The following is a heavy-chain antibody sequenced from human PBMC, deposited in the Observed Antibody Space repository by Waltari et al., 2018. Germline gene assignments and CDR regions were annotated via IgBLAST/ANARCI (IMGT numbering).Heavy chain of an antibody. Sequence: EGHLEESGGGLVQPGRSLRLSCTASRFVFGIGGYAVSWVRQAPGKGLEWVGFIRSKAYGGTTEYAASVKGRFSISRDDSKSITYLQMNNLKTEDTAVYYCTRPFDVVEVPSTSAYRPEVWMYGMDVWGQGTTVTVSS. D-gene: IGHD5-12*01. J-gene: IGHJ6*02. V-gene: IGHV3-49*04. CDR1: RFVFGIGGYA. CDR2: IRSKAYGGTT. CDR3: TRPFDVVEVPSTSAYRPEVWMYGMDV.